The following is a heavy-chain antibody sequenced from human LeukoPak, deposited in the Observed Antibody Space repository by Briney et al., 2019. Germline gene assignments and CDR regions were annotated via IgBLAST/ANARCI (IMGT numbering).Heavy chain of an antibody. D-gene: IGHD4-17*01. CDR2: ISYSGTT. J-gene: IGHJ4*02. Sequence: SETLSLTCTVSGGSISSSRYFWGWIRQPPGKGLEWIGCISYSGTTFSNPSLKSRVTISVDTSKNQFALKLSSVTAADTAVYYCARGKPYGDYSYWGQGTLVTVSS. CDR1: GGSISSSRYF. CDR3: ARGKPYGDYSY. V-gene: IGHV4-39*06.